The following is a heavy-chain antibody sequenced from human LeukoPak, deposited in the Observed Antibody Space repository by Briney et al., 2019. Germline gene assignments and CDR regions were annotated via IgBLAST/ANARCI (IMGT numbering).Heavy chain of an antibody. J-gene: IGHJ5*02. V-gene: IGHV4-39*01. Sequence: SETLSLTCTVSGGSISSSSYYWGWIRQPPGTGLEWIGSIYYSGSTYYNPSLKSRVTISVDTSKNQFSLKLSSVPAADTAVYYCARGFVLRYFENRNWFDPWGQGTLVTVSS. D-gene: IGHD3-9*01. CDR3: ARGFVLRYFENRNWFDP. CDR1: GGSISSSSYY. CDR2: IYYSGST.